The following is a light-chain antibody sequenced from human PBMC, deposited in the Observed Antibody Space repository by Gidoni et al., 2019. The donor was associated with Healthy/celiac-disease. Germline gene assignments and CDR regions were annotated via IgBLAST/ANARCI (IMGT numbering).Light chain of an antibody. CDR3: QQSYSTPPT. CDR1: QRISSY. CDR2: AAS. J-gene: IGKJ4*01. Sequence: DIQMTQSPSSLSASVGDRVTITCRASQRISSYLNWYQQKPGKAPKLLIYAASSLQSGVPSRFSGSGPGTDFTLTISSLQPEDFATYYCQQSYSTPPTFGGGTKVEIK. V-gene: IGKV1-39*01.